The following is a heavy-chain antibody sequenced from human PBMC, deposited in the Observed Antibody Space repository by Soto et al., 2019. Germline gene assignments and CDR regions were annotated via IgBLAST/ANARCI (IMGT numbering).Heavy chain of an antibody. J-gene: IGHJ4*02. CDR1: GFTFSSYW. CDR3: ARHIITGTTYY. V-gene: IGHV3-7*01. D-gene: IGHD1-7*01. Sequence: PGGSLRLSCAASGFTFSSYWMSWVRQAPGKGLEWVANIKPDGSEKYYVDSVKGRFTISRDNGKNSLYLQINSLRAEDTAMYYCARHIITGTTYYWRLGTLVTVSS. CDR2: IKPDGSEK.